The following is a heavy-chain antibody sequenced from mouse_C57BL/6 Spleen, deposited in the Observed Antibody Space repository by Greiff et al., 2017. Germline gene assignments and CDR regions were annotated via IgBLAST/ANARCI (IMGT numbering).Heavy chain of an antibody. J-gene: IGHJ4*01. D-gene: IGHD2-3*01. CDR1: GYAFSSSW. Sequence: QVQLKESGPELVKPGASVKISCKASGYAFSSSWMNWVKQRPGKGLEWIGRIYPGDGDTNYNGKVKGKATLTADKSTSTAYMQLSSLTSEDSAVYVCARDGGPYAMDYWGQGTSVTVSS. V-gene: IGHV1-82*01. CDR3: ARDGGPYAMDY. CDR2: IYPGDGDT.